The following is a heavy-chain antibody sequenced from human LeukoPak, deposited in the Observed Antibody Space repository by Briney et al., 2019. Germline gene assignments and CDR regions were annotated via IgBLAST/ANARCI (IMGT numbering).Heavy chain of an antibody. V-gene: IGHV4-34*01. CDR3: ARHPRAFGSTSR. CDR1: GGSFSGYY. D-gene: IGHD2-2*01. Sequence: KPSETLSLTCAVYGGSFSGYYWSWIRQPPGKGLEWIGEINHSGSTNYNPSLKSRVTISVDTSKNQFSLKLSSVTAADTAVYYCARHPRAFGSTSRWGQGTLVTVSS. CDR2: INHSGST. J-gene: IGHJ4*02.